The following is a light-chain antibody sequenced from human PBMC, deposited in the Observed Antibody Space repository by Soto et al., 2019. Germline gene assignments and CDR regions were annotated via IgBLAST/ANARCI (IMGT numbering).Light chain of an antibody. CDR3: QQRSEWPIT. J-gene: IGKJ5*01. CDR1: QSVSSY. Sequence: EIVLTQSPATLSLSPGERATLSCRASQSVSSYLAWYQQKPGQAPRLFIYDASNRATGVPARFSGSRSGTDFTLTISSLEPEDFAVYFCQQRSEWPITFGQGTRLEI. CDR2: DAS. V-gene: IGKV3-11*01.